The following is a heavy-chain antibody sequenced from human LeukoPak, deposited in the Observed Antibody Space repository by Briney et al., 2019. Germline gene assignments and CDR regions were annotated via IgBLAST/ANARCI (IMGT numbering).Heavy chain of an antibody. D-gene: IGHD3-10*01. CDR1: GGSFSGYY. V-gene: IGHV4-34*01. CDR3: ARGQGRPVDY. J-gene: IGHJ4*02. Sequence: SETLSLTCAVFGGSFSGYYWSWIRQPPGKGLEWIGEINHSGTTNYNPSLKSRLTVSLDTSKNQFSLKLSSVTAADTAVYYCARGQGRPVDYWGQGTLVTVSS. CDR2: INHSGTT.